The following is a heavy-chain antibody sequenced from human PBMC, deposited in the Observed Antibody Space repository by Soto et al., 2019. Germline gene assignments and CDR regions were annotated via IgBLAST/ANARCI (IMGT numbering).Heavy chain of an antibody. J-gene: IGHJ5*02. V-gene: IGHV3-11*01. D-gene: IGHD3-10*01. Sequence: GLPLRVCRPAAGVTSGDYYVSWIIQAPGKGLEWVSYISSSGSTMYYADSVKGRFTISRDNAKNSLYLQMNSLRAEDTAVYFFARYKVRGVILSCFDPWGQGTLVTVSS. CDR3: ARYKVRGVILSCFDP. CDR2: ISSSGSTM. CDR1: GVTSGDYY.